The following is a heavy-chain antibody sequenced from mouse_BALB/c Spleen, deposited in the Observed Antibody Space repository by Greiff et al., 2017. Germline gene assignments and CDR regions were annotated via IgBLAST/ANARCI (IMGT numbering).Heavy chain of an antibody. CDR2: ISYSGST. CDR3: ARYYGSSWYFDV. V-gene: IGHV3-8*02. D-gene: IGHD1-1*01. CDR1: GDSITSGY. Sequence: VQLKESGPSLVKPSQTLSLTCSVTGDSITSGYWNWIRKFPGNKLEYMGYISYSGSTYYNPALKSRISITRDTSTNQYYLQLNSVTTEDTATYYCARYYGSSWYFDVWGAGTTVTVSS. J-gene: IGHJ1*01.